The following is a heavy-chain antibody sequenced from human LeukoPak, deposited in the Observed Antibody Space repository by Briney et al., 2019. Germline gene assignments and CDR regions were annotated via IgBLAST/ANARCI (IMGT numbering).Heavy chain of an antibody. V-gene: IGHV3-74*01. D-gene: IGHD1-14*01. J-gene: IGHJ3*02. CDR2: INGDGRNI. Sequence: GGSLRLSCVASGFTFSSYWMHWVRQDPRKGLVWVSRINGDGRNINYADSVRGRFTISRDNAKNLLYLQMDSLRADDTAVYYCARDSGPADPEAFDIWGQGTMVTVSS. CDR3: ARDSGPADPEAFDI. CDR1: GFTFSSYW.